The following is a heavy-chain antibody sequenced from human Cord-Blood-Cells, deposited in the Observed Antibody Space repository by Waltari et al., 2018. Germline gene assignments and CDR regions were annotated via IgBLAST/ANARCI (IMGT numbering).Heavy chain of an antibody. CDR1: GFTFSSYA. V-gene: IGHV3-23*01. Sequence: EVQLLESGGGLVQPGGSLRLSCAASGFTFSSYAMSWVRQAPGQGLEWVSAISGSGGSTYYADSVKGRFTISRDNSKTPLYLQMNSLRAEDTAVYYCAKDERCSGGSCYTTGDYWGQGTLVTVSS. D-gene: IGHD2-15*01. J-gene: IGHJ4*02. CDR2: ISGSGGST. CDR3: AKDERCSGGSCYTTGDY.